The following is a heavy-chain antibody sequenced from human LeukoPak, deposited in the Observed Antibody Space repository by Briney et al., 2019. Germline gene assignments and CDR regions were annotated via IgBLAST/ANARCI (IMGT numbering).Heavy chain of an antibody. CDR1: GYTFINHG. Sequence: ASVKVSCKASGYTFINHGVTWVRQAPGQGLEWMGRTTVYNGDTKSAQKFQGRVTMTADTSTNTAYMELGSLTSDDTVVYYCARGHSTERTQYFFDFWGQGTLVTVSS. J-gene: IGHJ4*02. CDR3: ARGHSTERTQYFFDF. D-gene: IGHD4-17*01. V-gene: IGHV1-18*01. CDR2: TTVYNGDT.